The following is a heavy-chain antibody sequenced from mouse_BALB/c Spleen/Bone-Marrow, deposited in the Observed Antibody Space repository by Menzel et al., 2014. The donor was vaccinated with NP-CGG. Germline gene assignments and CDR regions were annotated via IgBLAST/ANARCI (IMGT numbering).Heavy chain of an antibody. D-gene: IGHD4-1*01. Sequence: LQQSGGGLVQPGGSMKLSCAASGFTFSNYWMNWVRQSPEKGLEWVAEIRLRSNNYAAHYAESVKGRFTISRDDSKSSVYLQMNNLRAEDTGIYYCTRITGTFDYWGQGTTLTVSS. J-gene: IGHJ2*01. CDR1: GFTFSNYW. V-gene: IGHV6-6*02. CDR3: TRITGTFDY. CDR2: IRLRSNNYAA.